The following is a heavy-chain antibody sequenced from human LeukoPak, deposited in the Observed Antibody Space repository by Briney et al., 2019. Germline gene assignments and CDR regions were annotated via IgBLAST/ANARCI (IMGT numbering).Heavy chain of an antibody. CDR1: GFTFSSYA. J-gene: IGHJ3*02. CDR2: ISYDGSNK. V-gene: IGHV3-30-3*01. Sequence: GGSLRLSCAASGFTFSSYAMHWVRQAPGKGLEWVAVISYDGSNKYYADSVKGRFTISRDNSKNTLYLQMNSLRAEDTAVYYCVQEGPRGLAFDIWGQGTKVTVSS. CDR3: VQEGPRGLAFDI.